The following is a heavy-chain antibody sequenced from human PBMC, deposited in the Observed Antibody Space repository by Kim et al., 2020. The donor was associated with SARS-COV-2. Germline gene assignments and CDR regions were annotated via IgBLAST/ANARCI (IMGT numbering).Heavy chain of an antibody. V-gene: IGHV1-46*01. Sequence: ASVKVSCKASGYTFSSNPMHWVRQAPGQGLEWMGMITPIDANTNYAQKFRGRVTITRDSSTSTAYMELSSLTSEDTAVYFCARDLSGGWTFDYWGRGTRVTVSS. CDR1: GYTFSSNP. CDR2: ITPIDANT. J-gene: IGHJ4*02. D-gene: IGHD6-19*01. CDR3: ARDLSGGWTFDY.